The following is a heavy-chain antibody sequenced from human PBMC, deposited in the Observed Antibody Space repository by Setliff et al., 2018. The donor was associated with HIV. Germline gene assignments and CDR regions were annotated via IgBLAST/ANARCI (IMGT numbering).Heavy chain of an antibody. CDR2: IYYSGST. Sequence: PSETLSLTCTVSGGSNSSYYWSWIRQPPGKGLEWIGYIYYSGSTNYNPSLKSRVTISVDTSKNQFSLKLSSVTAADTAFYYCARGVTHPPPFGAFDIWGLGTLVTVSS. CDR3: ARGVTHPPPFGAFDI. J-gene: IGHJ3*02. D-gene: IGHD5-18*01. V-gene: IGHV4-59*08. CDR1: GGSNSSYY.